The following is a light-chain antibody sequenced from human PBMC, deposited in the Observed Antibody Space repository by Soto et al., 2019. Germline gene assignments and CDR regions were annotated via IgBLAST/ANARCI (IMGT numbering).Light chain of an antibody. CDR1: SSDVGSYYL. J-gene: IGLJ2*01. CDR3: CSYAGSSTLI. V-gene: IGLV2-23*02. CDR2: EVT. Sequence: QSALTQPASVSGAPGQSITISCTGTSSDVGSYYLVSWYQQNPGKAPKLVIYEVTKRPSGVSNRFSGSKSGNTASLTISGLQAEDEADYYCCSYAGSSTLIFGGGTKVTVL.